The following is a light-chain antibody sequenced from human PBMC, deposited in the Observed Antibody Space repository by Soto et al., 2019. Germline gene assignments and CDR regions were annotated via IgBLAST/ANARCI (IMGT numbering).Light chain of an antibody. CDR1: QRVSNNY. V-gene: IGKV3-11*01. J-gene: IGKJ1*01. Sequence: ELVLSQSPGTLSLSSGERATLXXRAXQRVSNNYLAWYQQKPGQAPRLLXXGASNRATGIPDRFSGSGSGTDFTLTISSLEPEDFAVYYCQQLTDWPPQWTFGQGTKVDIK. CDR2: GAS. CDR3: QQLTDWPPQWT.